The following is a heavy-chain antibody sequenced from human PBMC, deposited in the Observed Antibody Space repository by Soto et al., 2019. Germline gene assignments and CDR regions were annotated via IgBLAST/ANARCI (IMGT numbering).Heavy chain of an antibody. CDR2: IFYLGSS. CDR3: ARHSLALRKNNWFDH. J-gene: IGHJ5*02. CDR1: GDSIISSDFY. V-gene: IGHV4-39*01. Sequence: SETLSLTCTVSGDSIISSDFYWGWVRQPPGKGLEWIGSIFYLGSSYYNPSLKSRVTMSVDTSKNQFSLRLRSVTAADTALYFCARHSLALRKNNWFDHWGQGIMVTVSS. D-gene: IGHD3-3*02.